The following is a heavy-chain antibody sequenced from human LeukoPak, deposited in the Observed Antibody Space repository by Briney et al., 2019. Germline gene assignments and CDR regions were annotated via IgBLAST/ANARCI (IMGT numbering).Heavy chain of an antibody. V-gene: IGHV4-39*07. CDR1: GASISSTSYY. J-gene: IGHJ5*02. D-gene: IGHD6-13*01. CDR3: ARDSGIAAAGTPS. CDR2: TYYRGTT. Sequence: SETLTLTCTVSGASISSTSYYWGWIRQPPGKGLEWIGSTYYRGTTYYNPSLKSRVTISVDTSKNQFSLKLSSVTAADTAVYYCARDSGIAAAGTPSWGQGTLVTVSS.